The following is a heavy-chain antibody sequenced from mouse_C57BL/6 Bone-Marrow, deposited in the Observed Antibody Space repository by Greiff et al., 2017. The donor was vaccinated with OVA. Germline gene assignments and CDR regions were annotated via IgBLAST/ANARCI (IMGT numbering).Heavy chain of an antibody. V-gene: IGHV1-19*01. J-gene: IGHJ3*01. D-gene: IGHD1-1*01. Sequence: EVQLQQSGPVLVQPGASVTMSCKASGYTLTDYYMNWVKQSHGKSLEWIGVINPYNGGTSYNQKFKGKATLTVDKSSSTAYMELNSLTSEDSAVYYCARGTTVETWFAYWGQGTLVTVSA. CDR1: GYTLTDYY. CDR2: INPYNGGT. CDR3: ARGTTVETWFAY.